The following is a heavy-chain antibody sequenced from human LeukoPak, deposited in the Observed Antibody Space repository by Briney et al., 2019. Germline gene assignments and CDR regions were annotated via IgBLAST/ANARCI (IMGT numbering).Heavy chain of an antibody. J-gene: IGHJ5*02. V-gene: IGHV3-74*01. CDR1: GFTFSIYA. Sequence: GGSLRLSCAASGFTFSIYAMSWVRHAPGRGLVWVSRIYSDGGSPTYADSVKGRFTISRDNAKNTLYLQMNSLSVEDTAVYYCARGRGSYGWFDPWGQGTLVTVSS. CDR2: IYSDGGSP. CDR3: ARGRGSYGWFDP. D-gene: IGHD3-10*01.